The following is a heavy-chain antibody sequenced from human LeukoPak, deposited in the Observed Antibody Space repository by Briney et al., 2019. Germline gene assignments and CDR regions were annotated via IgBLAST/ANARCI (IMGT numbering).Heavy chain of an antibody. J-gene: IGHJ1*01. CDR3: TRAPSEIGSYYPEHFRH. CDR2: IKSDGST. Sequence: GGSLRLSCAASGFTFIMYWMHWVRQAPGKGLVWVSRIKSDGSTNYADSVKGRFTISRDNAKNTVSLQMNSLRPDDTGVYYCTRAPSEIGSYYPEHFRHWGQGTLVTVSS. CDR1: GFTFIMYW. D-gene: IGHD3-10*01. V-gene: IGHV3-74*01.